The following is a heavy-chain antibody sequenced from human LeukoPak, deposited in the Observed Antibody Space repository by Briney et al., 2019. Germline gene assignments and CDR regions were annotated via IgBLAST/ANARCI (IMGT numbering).Heavy chain of an antibody. Sequence: GSSVKVSCKASGGAFSSYAISWVRQAPGQGLEWMGWINLNNGRINYAQNFQGRVTMTRDTSISTAYMELSSLTSDDTALYYCARGTYYDSSAYSGVRLFDYWGQGTLVTVSS. V-gene: IGHV1-2*02. J-gene: IGHJ4*02. CDR1: GGAFSSYA. CDR2: INLNNGRI. D-gene: IGHD3-22*01. CDR3: ARGTYYDSSAYSGVRLFDY.